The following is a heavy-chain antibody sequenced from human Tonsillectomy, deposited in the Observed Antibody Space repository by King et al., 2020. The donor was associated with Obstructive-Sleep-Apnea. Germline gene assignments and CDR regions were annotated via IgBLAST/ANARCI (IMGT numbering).Heavy chain of an antibody. V-gene: IGHV3-49*01. CDR1: GFSFGDYA. D-gene: IGHD3-9*01. J-gene: IGHJ4*02. CDR3: TAELRYFDPPNY. Sequence: VQLVESGGGLVQPGQSLRLSCTTSGFSFGDYALSWFRQAPGKGLEWVGFSRKQAYGGTTEYAASVKGRFTISRDGSKSIAYRQMNSLKTEDTAVYYCTAELRYFDPPNYWGQGTLVIVSS. CDR2: SRKQAYGGTT.